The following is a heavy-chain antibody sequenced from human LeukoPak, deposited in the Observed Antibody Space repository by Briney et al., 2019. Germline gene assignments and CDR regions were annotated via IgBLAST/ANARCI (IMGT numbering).Heavy chain of an antibody. CDR2: ISAYNGNP. J-gene: IGHJ3*02. D-gene: IGHD1-26*01. V-gene: IGHV1-18*01. CDR3: AKDRRPIYSESYCVSGFDI. Sequence: GSVKVSCKASVYTFTGHGSSWVRQAPGQGGGWMGWISAYNGNPDYAQKLQGRVTMTIETSPSTAYMELRSLTTEDTDVYYCAKDRRPIYSESYCVSGFDIWGEGTMVTVAS. CDR1: VYTFTGHG.